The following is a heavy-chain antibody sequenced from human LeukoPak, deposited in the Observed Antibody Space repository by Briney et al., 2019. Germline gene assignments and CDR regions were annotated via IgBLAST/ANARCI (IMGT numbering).Heavy chain of an antibody. CDR2: ISSSGVYT. J-gene: IGHJ4*02. CDR1: GFTFSDYS. D-gene: IGHD3-16*01. V-gene: IGHV3-11*03. Sequence: PGGSLRLSCSASGFTFSDYSMNWIRQAPGKGLEWVSHISSSGVYTEYADSVKGRFSISRDNAEKSLFLQMSSLRPDDTAVYFCVKLSVWNYIDYWYPGTQVTVST. CDR3: VKLSVWNYIDY.